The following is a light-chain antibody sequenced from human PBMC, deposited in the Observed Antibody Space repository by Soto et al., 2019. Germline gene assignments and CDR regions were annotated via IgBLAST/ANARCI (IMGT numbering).Light chain of an antibody. CDR2: GAS. Sequence: EIVMTQSPATLSVSPGERATLSCRASQSVSSNLDWYQQKPGQAPRLLIYGASTRATGIPARFSGSGSGTEFSLTISSLQSENFAAYYCQQYNNWPPYTFGQGTKLKIK. CDR1: QSVSSN. J-gene: IGKJ2*01. CDR3: QQYNNWPPYT. V-gene: IGKV3-15*01.